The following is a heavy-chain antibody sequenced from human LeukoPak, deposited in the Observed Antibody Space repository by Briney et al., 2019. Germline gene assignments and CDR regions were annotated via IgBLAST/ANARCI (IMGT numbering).Heavy chain of an antibody. J-gene: IGHJ2*01. CDR3: ARHKKNYDSSGYSTYWYFDL. CDR2: IYSGGTT. V-gene: IGHV3-53*01. CDR1: GFTLSSNY. Sequence: GGSLRLSCAASGFTLSSNYMSWVRQAPGKGLEWVSVIYSGGTTYYPDSVKGRFTISRDNSKNTLYLQMNSLRAEDTAVYYCARHKKNYDSSGYSTYWYFDLWGRGTLVTVSS. D-gene: IGHD3-22*01.